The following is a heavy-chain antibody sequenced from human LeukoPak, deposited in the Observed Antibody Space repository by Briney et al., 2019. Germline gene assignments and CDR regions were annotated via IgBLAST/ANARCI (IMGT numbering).Heavy chain of an antibody. CDR3: AKNSRSSGYYLDY. V-gene: IGHV3-23*01. J-gene: IGHJ4*02. CDR2: ISGSGGST. Sequence: PGGSLRLSCAASGFTFSSYSMNWVRQAPGKGLEWVSTISGSGGSTSYADSVKGRFTISRDNSKNTLYLQMNSLRAEDTALYYCAKNSRSSGYYLDYWGQGTLVTVSS. CDR1: GFTFSSYS. D-gene: IGHD3-22*01.